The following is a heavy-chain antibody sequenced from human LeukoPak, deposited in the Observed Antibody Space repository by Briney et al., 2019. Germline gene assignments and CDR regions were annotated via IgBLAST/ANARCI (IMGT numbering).Heavy chain of an antibody. Sequence: GGSLRLSCAASGFTLSSYSMNWVRQAPGKGLEWVSYISSSSSTIYYADSVKGRFTISRDNAKNSLYLQMNSLRDEDTAVYYCARDLRGYSSNWFDPWGQGTLVTVSS. CDR3: ARDLRGYSSNWFDP. D-gene: IGHD5-18*01. CDR2: ISSSSSTI. J-gene: IGHJ5*02. V-gene: IGHV3-48*02. CDR1: GFTLSSYS.